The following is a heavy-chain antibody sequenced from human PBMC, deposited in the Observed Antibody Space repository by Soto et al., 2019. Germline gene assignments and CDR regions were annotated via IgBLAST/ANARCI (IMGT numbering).Heavy chain of an antibody. J-gene: IGHJ4*02. V-gene: IGHV3-72*01. Sequence: PGGSLRLSCAASGFTFSDHYMDWVRQAPGKGLEWVGRTRNKANSYTTEYAASVKGRFTISRDDSKNSLYLQMNSLKTEDTAVYYCARVDDSSGYYLDYWGQGTLLTVSS. CDR1: GFTFSDHY. CDR2: TRNKANSYTT. D-gene: IGHD3-22*01. CDR3: ARVDDSSGYYLDY.